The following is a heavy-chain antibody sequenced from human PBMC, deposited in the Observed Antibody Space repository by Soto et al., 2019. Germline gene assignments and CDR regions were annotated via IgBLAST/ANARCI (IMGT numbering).Heavy chain of an antibody. CDR1: GGSISSGGYY. J-gene: IGHJ3*02. CDR2: IYYSGST. D-gene: IGHD2-21*02. CDR3: ARVLREVTFDAFDI. V-gene: IGHV4-31*03. Sequence: LSLTCTVSGGSISSGGYYWSWIRQHPGKGLKWIGYIYYSGSTYYNPSLKSRVTISVDTSKNQFSLKLSSVTAADTAVYYCARVLREVTFDAFDIWGQGTMVTVSS.